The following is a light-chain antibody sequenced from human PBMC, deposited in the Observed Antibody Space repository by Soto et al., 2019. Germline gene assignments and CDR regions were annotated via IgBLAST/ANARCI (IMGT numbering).Light chain of an antibody. CDR2: AAS. CDR3: QQYDRSPPLT. J-gene: IGKJ5*01. V-gene: IGKV3-20*01. Sequence: ESVLTQSPGTLSLSPGERATLSCRASQSVSSAYLAWYQQKPGQAPRLLIYAASTRATGTPDRFSGSASGTDFTLTISRLEPEDFAVYYCQQYDRSPPLTFGQGTRLEIK. CDR1: QSVSSAY.